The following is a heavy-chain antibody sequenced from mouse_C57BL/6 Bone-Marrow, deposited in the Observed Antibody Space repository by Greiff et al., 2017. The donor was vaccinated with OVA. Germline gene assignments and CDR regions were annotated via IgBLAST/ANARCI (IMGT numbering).Heavy chain of an antibody. CDR1: GYTFTTYP. CDR2: FHPYNDDT. J-gene: IGHJ2*01. CDR3: ARSYYGPSYFDY. Sequence: VKLMESGAELVQPASSVKMSCKASGYTFTTYPIEWMKQNHGKSLEWIGNFHPYNDDTKYNEKFKGKATLTVEKSSSTVYLELSRLTSDDSAVYYCARSYYGPSYFDYWGQGTTLTVSS. V-gene: IGHV1-47*01. D-gene: IGHD1-1*01.